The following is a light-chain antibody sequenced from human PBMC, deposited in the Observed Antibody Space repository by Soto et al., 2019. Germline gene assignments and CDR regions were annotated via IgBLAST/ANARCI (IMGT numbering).Light chain of an antibody. CDR2: SAS. V-gene: IGKV3-15*01. Sequence: EVVMTQSPVTLSVSPGETVILSCRASQSLRSNLAWYQQKPGQTPRLLIYSASIRAAATPARFSGSGAGTNFSLTISSLQSEDFAVYYCQQHDKLPPAFGQGTKV. CDR3: QQHDKLPPA. J-gene: IGKJ1*01. CDR1: QSLRSN.